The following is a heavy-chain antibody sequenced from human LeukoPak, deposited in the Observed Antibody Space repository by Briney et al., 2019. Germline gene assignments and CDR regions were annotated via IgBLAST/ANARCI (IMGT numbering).Heavy chain of an antibody. CDR3: ARLDTAMVNAFDI. Sequence: PGGSLRLSCAASGFTFSSYWMSWVRQAPGKGLEWVANIKLDGSEKYYVDSVKGRFTISRDNAKNSLYLQMNSLRAEDTAVYYCARLDTAMVNAFDIWGQGTMVTVSS. CDR2: IKLDGSEK. CDR1: GFTFSSYW. D-gene: IGHD5-18*01. J-gene: IGHJ3*02. V-gene: IGHV3-7*01.